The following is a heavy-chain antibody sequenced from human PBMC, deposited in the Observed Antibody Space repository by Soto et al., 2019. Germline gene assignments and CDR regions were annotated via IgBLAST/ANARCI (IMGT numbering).Heavy chain of an antibody. D-gene: IGHD6-13*01. Sequence: QVHLQESGPGLVKPSEALSLTCTVSGGSVSSGCYYWSWIRQAPGKGLEWIGYMGYSDSANYHPSLQSRLSISVDTAKNHFSLRLASVTAADTAVYFCARGSSWPNNWFDSWGPGTLVIVSS. J-gene: IGHJ5*01. CDR1: GGSVSSGCYY. CDR2: MGYSDSA. V-gene: IGHV4-61*01. CDR3: ARGSSWPNNWFDS.